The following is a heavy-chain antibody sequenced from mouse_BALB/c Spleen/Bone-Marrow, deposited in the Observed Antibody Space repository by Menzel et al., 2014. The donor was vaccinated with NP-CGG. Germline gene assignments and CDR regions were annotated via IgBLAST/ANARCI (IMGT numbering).Heavy chain of an antibody. CDR3: TRYDWFAY. CDR1: GYTFTDYE. V-gene: IGHV1-15*01. Sequence: QVQLQQSGAELVRPGASVTLSCKASGYTFTDYEMHWVKQTPVHGLEWIGAIDPETGGTAYNLKFKGKATLTADKSSSTAYMELRSLTSEDSAVYYCTRYDWFAYWGQGTLVAVSA. J-gene: IGHJ3*01. CDR2: IDPETGGT. D-gene: IGHD2-14*01.